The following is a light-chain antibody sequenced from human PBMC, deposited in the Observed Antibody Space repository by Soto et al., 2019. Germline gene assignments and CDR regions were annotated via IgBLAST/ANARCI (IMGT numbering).Light chain of an antibody. Sequence: QSVLTQPASVSGSPGQSITISCTGTSSDVGGYNYVSWYQQNPGKAPKLMIYDVNNRPAGVSYRFSGSNSGNTASLTISGLQAEDEADYYCSSYTSSSTRVFGTGTKVTVL. V-gene: IGLV2-14*01. CDR2: DVN. J-gene: IGLJ1*01. CDR3: SSYTSSSTRV. CDR1: SSDVGGYNY.